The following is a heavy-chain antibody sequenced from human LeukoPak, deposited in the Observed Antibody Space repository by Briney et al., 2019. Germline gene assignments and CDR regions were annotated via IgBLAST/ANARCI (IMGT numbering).Heavy chain of an antibody. Sequence: PEGSLRLSCAASGFTFSSYWMTWVRQAPGKGLEWVANIKQDGSEKYYVDSVKGRFTISRDNAKNSLYLQMNSLRAEDTALYYCARERVRAIFRYYDFWSGYSNDAFDIWGQGTMVTVSS. V-gene: IGHV3-7*03. D-gene: IGHD3-3*01. J-gene: IGHJ3*02. CDR1: GFTFSSYW. CDR2: IKQDGSEK. CDR3: ARERVRAIFRYYDFWSGYSNDAFDI.